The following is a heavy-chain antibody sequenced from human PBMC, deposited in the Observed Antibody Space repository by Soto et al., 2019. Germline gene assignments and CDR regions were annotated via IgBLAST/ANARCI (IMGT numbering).Heavy chain of an antibody. J-gene: IGHJ6*02. D-gene: IGHD6-13*01. Sequence: SQTLSLTCAISGDSVSSNSAAWNWIRQSPSRGLEWLGRTYYRSKWYNDYAVSVKSRITINPDTSKNQFSLQLNSVTPEDTAVYYCAMCWVVGSSWYNCYYGMDVWGQGTTVTVSS. CDR3: AMCWVVGSSWYNCYYGMDV. CDR1: GDSVSSNSAA. V-gene: IGHV6-1*01. CDR2: TYYRSKWYN.